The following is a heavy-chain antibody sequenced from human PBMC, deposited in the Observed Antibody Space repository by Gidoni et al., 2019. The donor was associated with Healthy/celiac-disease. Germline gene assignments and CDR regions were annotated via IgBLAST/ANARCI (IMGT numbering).Heavy chain of an antibody. Sequence: EVQLVESGGGLVKPGGSLRLSCAASGFTFSNAWMSWVRQAPGKGLEWVGRIKSKTDGGTTDYAAPVKGRFTISRDDSKNTLYLQMNSLKTEDTAVYYCTTGPRSGYELPDYWGQGTLVTVSS. CDR1: GFTFSNAW. J-gene: IGHJ4*02. D-gene: IGHD5-12*01. CDR2: IKSKTDGGTT. V-gene: IGHV3-15*01. CDR3: TTGPRSGYELPDY.